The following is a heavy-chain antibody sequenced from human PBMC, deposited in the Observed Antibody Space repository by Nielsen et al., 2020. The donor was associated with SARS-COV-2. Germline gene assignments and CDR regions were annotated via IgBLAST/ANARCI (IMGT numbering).Heavy chain of an antibody. CDR2: VNSDGRTT. Sequence: GESLKISCAASRFTFIGYWMHWVRQAPGKGLMWVSRVNSDGRTTDYADSVKGRFTISRDNAKSSLYLQMNSLRVEDTGIYYCASDHDWNDVYGGQWGQGTLVTVSS. CDR3: ASDHDWNDVYGGQ. CDR1: RFTFIGYW. J-gene: IGHJ4*02. V-gene: IGHV3-74*01. D-gene: IGHD1-1*01.